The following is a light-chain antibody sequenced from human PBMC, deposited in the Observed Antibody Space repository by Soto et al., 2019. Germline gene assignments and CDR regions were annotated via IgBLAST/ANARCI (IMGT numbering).Light chain of an antibody. J-gene: IGLJ1*01. Sequence: SYELTQPPSVSVSPGQTASITGSGAKLGDKYARWYQQKPGQSPVLVIYQDSKRPSGIPERFSGSNSGNTATLTISGTQAMDEADYYCQAWDSRTSYVFGTGTKLTVL. V-gene: IGLV3-1*01. CDR3: QAWDSRTSYV. CDR2: QDS. CDR1: KLGDKY.